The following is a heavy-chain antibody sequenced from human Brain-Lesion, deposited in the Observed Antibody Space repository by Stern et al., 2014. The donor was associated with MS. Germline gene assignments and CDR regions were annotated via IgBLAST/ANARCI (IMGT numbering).Heavy chain of an antibody. J-gene: IGHJ4*02. CDR3: ATLSPGAGGNYYRHFDY. Sequence: QDQLVQSGADVKKPGASVKVSCKVSGYTLTELSMHWGRQAPRKGLEWMGGFDPEDGETIYAQKFQGRVTMTEDTSTDTAYMELSSLRSEDTAVYYCATLSPGAGGNYYRHFDYWGQGTLVTVSS. V-gene: IGHV1-24*01. D-gene: IGHD1-26*01. CDR2: FDPEDGET. CDR1: GYTLTELS.